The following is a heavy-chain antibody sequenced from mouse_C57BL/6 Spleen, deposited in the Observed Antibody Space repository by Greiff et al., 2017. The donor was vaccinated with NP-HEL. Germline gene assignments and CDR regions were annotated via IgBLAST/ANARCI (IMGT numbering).Heavy chain of an antibody. D-gene: IGHD2-4*01. Sequence: EVQRVESEGGLVQPGSSMKLSCTASGFTFSDYYMAWVRQVPEKGLEWVANINYDGSSTYYLDSLKSRFIISRDNAKNILYLQMSSLKSEDTATYYCARYDYDPYYYAMDYWGQGTSVTVSS. V-gene: IGHV5-16*01. CDR1: GFTFSDYY. CDR3: ARYDYDPYYYAMDY. J-gene: IGHJ4*01. CDR2: INYDGSST.